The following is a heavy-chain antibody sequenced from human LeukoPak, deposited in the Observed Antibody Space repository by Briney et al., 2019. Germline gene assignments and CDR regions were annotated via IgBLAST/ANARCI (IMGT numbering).Heavy chain of an antibody. J-gene: IGHJ6*02. V-gene: IGHV3-48*03. CDR3: AREPDYYGGYYYYGMDV. CDR1: GFTFSSYE. Sequence: PGGSLRLSCAASGFTFSSYEMNWVRQAPGKGLEWVSYISSSGSTIYYADSVKGRFTISRDNAKNSLYLQMNSLRAEDTAVYYCAREPDYYGGYYYYGMDVWGQGTTVTVSS. CDR2: ISSSGSTI. D-gene: IGHD1-26*01.